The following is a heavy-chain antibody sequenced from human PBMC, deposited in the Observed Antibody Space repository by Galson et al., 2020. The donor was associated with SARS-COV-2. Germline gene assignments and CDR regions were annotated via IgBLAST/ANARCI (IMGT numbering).Heavy chain of an antibody. J-gene: IGHJ6*02. CDR3: ARLYSSSSWNYYYYYGMDV. Sequence: ASVKVSCKASGYTFTGYYMHWVRQAPGQGLEWMGWINPNSGGTNYAQKFQGRVTMTRVTSISTAYMELSRLRSDDTAVYYCARLYSSSSWNYYYYYGMDVWGQGTTVTVSS. V-gene: IGHV1-2*02. CDR1: GYTFTGYY. D-gene: IGHD6-13*01. CDR2: INPNSGGT.